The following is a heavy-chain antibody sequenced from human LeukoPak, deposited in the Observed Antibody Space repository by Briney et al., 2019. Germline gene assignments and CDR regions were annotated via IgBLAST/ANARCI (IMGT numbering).Heavy chain of an antibody. V-gene: IGHV3-21*01. CDR2: ISSSSSYI. CDR3: ARDVDCSSTSCYIEASDAFDI. D-gene: IGHD2-2*02. CDR1: GSTFSSYS. J-gene: IGHJ3*02. Sequence: SGGSLRLSCAASGSTFSSYSMNWVRQAPGKGLEWVSSISSSSSYIYYADSVKGRFTISRDNAKNSLYLQMNSLRAEDTAVYYCARDVDCSSTSCYIEASDAFDIWGQGTMVTVSS.